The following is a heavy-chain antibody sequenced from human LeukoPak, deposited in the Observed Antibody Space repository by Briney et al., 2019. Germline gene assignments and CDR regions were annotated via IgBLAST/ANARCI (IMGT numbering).Heavy chain of an antibody. V-gene: IGHV1-69*13. J-gene: IGHJ5*02. Sequence: GASVKVSCKASGGTFSSYAISWVRQAPGQGLEWMGGIIPIFGTANYAQKFQGRVTITADESTSTAYMELSSLRSEDTAVYYCAREADYIADDKKAYNWFDPWGQGTLVTVSS. D-gene: IGHD4-11*01. CDR1: GGTFSSYA. CDR3: AREADYIADDKKAYNWFDP. CDR2: IIPIFGTA.